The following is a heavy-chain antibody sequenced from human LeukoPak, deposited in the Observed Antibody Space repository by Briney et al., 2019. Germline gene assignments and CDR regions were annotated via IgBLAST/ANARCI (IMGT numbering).Heavy chain of an antibody. CDR3: ARGPDSGSYYAPDY. Sequence: GGSLRLSCAASGFTSTNYAMNWVRQAPGKGLEWVSSISRSSSYMYYADSVKGRFTISRDNAENSLYLQMNSLRAEDTAVYYCARGPDSGSYYAPDYWGQGTLVTVSS. CDR1: GFTSTNYA. V-gene: IGHV3-21*06. D-gene: IGHD1-26*01. CDR2: ISRSSSYM. J-gene: IGHJ4*02.